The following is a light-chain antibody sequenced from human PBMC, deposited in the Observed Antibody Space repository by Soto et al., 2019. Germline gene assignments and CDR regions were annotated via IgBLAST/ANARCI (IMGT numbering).Light chain of an antibody. J-gene: IGLJ1*01. Sequence: QSVLTQPPSVSGAPGQTVTISCTGSSSNIGAGFDVHWYQQVPGTAPKLVLYSNTARPSGVPDRFSGSRSGSSGSLAITGLDPDDEAYYYCQSYGSGVAGSVFGTGTKLTVL. CDR1: SSNIGAGFD. CDR2: SNT. CDR3: QSYGSGVAGSV. V-gene: IGLV1-40*01.